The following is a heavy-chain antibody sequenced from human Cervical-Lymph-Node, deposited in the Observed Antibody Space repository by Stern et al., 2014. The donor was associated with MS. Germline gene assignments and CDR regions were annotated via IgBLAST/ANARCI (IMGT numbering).Heavy chain of an antibody. D-gene: IGHD2-21*01. CDR1: GFSLSTTGMC. V-gene: IGHV2-70*01. J-gene: IGHJ4*02. CDR3: VRAREGYYFDY. Sequence: QVTLRASGPALVKPTQTLTLTCTFSGFSLSTTGMCLSWIRQPPGKALEWLALLDWDSDKYYSTALKTRLTISKDTSKNQVVLTMTNMAPLDTATYFCVRAREGYYFDYWGQGIPVTVSS. CDR2: LDWDSDK.